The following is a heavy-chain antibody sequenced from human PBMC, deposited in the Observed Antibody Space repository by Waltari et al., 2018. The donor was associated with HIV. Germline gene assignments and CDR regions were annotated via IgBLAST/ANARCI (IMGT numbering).Heavy chain of an antibody. Sequence: EVQLLESGGGLVQPGGSLRLSCAASGFTFSSYWTHWVRQAPGKGLVWVSRINSDGSSTSYADSVKGRFTISRDNAKNTLYLQMNSLRAEDTAVYYCARAGRDGKLPPDYWGQGTLVTVSS. V-gene: IGHV3-74*02. D-gene: IGHD1-7*01. J-gene: IGHJ4*02. CDR1: GFTFSSYW. CDR2: INSDGSST. CDR3: ARAGRDGKLPPDY.